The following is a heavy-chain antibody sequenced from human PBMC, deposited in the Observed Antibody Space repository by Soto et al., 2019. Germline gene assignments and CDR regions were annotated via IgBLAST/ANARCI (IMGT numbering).Heavy chain of an antibody. J-gene: IGHJ3*02. D-gene: IGHD3-16*02. CDR3: ASLSADLSYAFDI. CDR1: GFTFSSYW. CDR2: IKQDGSEK. Sequence: GGSLRLSCTASGFTFSSYWMSWVRQAPGKGLEWVANIKQDGSEKYSVDSVKGRFTFSRDNAKNSLYLQMNSLRAEDTAVYYCASLSADLSYAFDIWGQGTMVTVSS. V-gene: IGHV3-7*01.